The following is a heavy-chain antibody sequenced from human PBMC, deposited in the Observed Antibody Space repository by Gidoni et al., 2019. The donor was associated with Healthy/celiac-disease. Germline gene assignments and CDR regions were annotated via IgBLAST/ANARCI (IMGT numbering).Heavy chain of an antibody. D-gene: IGHD3-10*01. Sequence: EVQLLESGGGLVQPGGYLRLSCAASGFTFSSYAMSWVRQAPGKGLEWVSAISGSGGRTYYADSVKGRFTISRDNSKNTLYRQMNSLRAEDTAVYYCANRALWSSLKDYWGQGTLVTVSS. J-gene: IGHJ4*02. CDR3: ANRALWSSLKDY. CDR1: GFTFSSYA. V-gene: IGHV3-23*01. CDR2: ISGSGGRT.